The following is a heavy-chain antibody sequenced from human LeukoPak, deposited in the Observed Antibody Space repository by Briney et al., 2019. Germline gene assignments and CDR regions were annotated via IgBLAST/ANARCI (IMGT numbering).Heavy chain of an antibody. D-gene: IGHD6-13*01. CDR2: ISSSSSYI. CDR1: GFTFSSYS. Sequence: GGSLRLSCAASGFTFSSYSMNWVRQAPGKGLEWVSSISSSSSYIYYADSVKGRFTISRDNAKNSLYLQMNSLRAEDTVVYYCARWQPKSAFDYWGQGTLVTVSS. V-gene: IGHV3-21*01. CDR3: ARWQPKSAFDY. J-gene: IGHJ4*02.